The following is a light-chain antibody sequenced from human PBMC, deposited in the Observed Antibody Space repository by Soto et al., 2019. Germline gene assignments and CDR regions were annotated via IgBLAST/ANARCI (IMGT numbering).Light chain of an antibody. Sequence: DIQMTQSPSTLSASVGDRDTITCRASQSISTSLAWYQQKPGKAPNLLIHDASSLESGVPSRFSGSGSGTEFTLTISGLQPDDFATYYCQQYDGYSRTFGQGTKVDIK. CDR3: QQYDGYSRT. J-gene: IGKJ1*01. CDR2: DAS. CDR1: QSISTS. V-gene: IGKV1-5*01.